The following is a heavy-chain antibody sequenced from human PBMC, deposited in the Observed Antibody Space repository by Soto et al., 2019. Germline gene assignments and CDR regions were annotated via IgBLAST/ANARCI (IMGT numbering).Heavy chain of an antibody. CDR3: ARLPAASSYYYSGMDV. V-gene: IGHV5-51*01. J-gene: IGHJ6*02. CDR1: GYRVTSYW. Sequence: GVSLKVPCNGSGYRVTSYWVALVRQMPGKGLEWMGIIYPGDSDTIYSPSFQGQVTISADKSISTAYLQWSSLKGSDTAMYYCARLPAASSYYYSGMDVWGQGTTVTVSS. D-gene: IGHD2-2*01. CDR2: IYPGDSDT.